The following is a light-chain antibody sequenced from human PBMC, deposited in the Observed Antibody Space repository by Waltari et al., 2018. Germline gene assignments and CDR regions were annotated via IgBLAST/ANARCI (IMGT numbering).Light chain of an antibody. CDR3: CSYTSSRTVI. CDR2: DVT. CDR1: SSDVGGYNY. J-gene: IGLJ2*01. Sequence: QSALTQPASVSGSPGQSIAISCTGTSSDVGGYNYVSWYQQHPGKAPKPMIFDVTHRPSGVSDRFSGSRSGNTASLTISGLQAEDEADYYCCSYTSSRTVIFGGGSKLTVL. V-gene: IGLV2-14*03.